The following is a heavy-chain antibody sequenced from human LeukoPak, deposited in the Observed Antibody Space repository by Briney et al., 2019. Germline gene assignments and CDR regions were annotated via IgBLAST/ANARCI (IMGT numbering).Heavy chain of an antibody. Sequence: SETLSLTCTVSGGSISSGDYYWSWIRQPPGKGLEWIGYIYYSGSTYYNPSLRSRVTMSVDTSKNQFSLKLSSVTAADTAVYYCARELTYADYWGQGTLVTASS. D-gene: IGHD4/OR15-4a*01. CDR3: ARELTYADY. J-gene: IGHJ4*02. V-gene: IGHV4-30-4*01. CDR1: GGSISSGDYY. CDR2: IYYSGST.